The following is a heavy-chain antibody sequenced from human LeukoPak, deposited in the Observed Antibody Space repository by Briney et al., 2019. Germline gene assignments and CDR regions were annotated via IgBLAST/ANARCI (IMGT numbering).Heavy chain of an antibody. D-gene: IGHD5-18*01. CDR1: GFSISSDSY. J-gene: IGHJ4*02. V-gene: IGHV4-38-2*01. Sequence: PSETLSLTCAVSGFSISSDSYWGWIRQPPGKGLEWIGTIYYSGATYYSPSLKSRVTISVDTSKNQFSLKLSSVTAADTAVYYCARGYSYVWDFDYWGQGTLVTVSS. CDR3: ARGYSYVWDFDY. CDR2: IYYSGAT.